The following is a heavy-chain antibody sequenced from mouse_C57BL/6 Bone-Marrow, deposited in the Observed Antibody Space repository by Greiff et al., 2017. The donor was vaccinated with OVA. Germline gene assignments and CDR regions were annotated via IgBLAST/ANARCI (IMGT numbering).Heavy chain of an antibody. J-gene: IGHJ3*01. Sequence: VQLQQSGAELARPGASVKLSCKASGYTFTSYGISWVKQRTGQGLEWIGEIYPRSGNTYYNEKFKGKATLTADKSSSTAYMELRSLTSEDSAVYFCARSGRGLLPWFAYWGQGTLVTFSA. CDR3: ARSGRGLLPWFAY. CDR1: GYTFTSYG. CDR2: IYPRSGNT. D-gene: IGHD2-3*01. V-gene: IGHV1-81*01.